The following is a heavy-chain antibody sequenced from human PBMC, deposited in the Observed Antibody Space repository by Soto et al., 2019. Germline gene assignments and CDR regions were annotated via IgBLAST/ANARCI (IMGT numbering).Heavy chain of an antibody. J-gene: IGHJ4*02. Sequence: QVQLVESGGGVVQPGRSLRLSCAASGFTFSSYGMHWVRQAPGKGLEWVAVISYDGSNKYYADSVKGRFIISRDNSKNTLYLQMNSLRAEDTAVYYCAKEGGYYYGSGGLDYWGQGTLVTVSS. CDR1: GFTFSSYG. D-gene: IGHD3-10*01. CDR3: AKEGGYYYGSGGLDY. V-gene: IGHV3-30*18. CDR2: ISYDGSNK.